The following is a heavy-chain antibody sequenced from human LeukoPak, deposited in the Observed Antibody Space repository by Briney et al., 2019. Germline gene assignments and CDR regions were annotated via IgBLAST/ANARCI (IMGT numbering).Heavy chain of an antibody. CDR1: GGSISSYY. D-gene: IGHD4-23*01. V-gene: IGHV4-4*07. J-gene: IGHJ6*03. CDR3: ARLGGNSRSLYYYYYMDV. Sequence: SETLSLTCTVSGGSISSYYWSWIRQPAGKGLEWIGRIYTSGSTNYNPSLKSRVTMSVDTSKNQFSLKLSSVTAADTAVYYCARLGGNSRSLYYYYYMDVWGKGTTVTVSS. CDR2: IYTSGST.